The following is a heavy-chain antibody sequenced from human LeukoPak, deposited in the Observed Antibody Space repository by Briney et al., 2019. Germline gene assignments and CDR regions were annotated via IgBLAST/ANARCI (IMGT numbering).Heavy chain of an antibody. V-gene: IGHV3-7*01. CDR3: VRQLIRFWFDP. CDR1: GFTFSLYW. J-gene: IGHJ5*02. CDR2: INPDGSQK. D-gene: IGHD2-21*01. Sequence: GGSLRLSCAASGFTFSLYWMTWVRQSPGKGLEWVADINPDGSQKYSVDSVKGRFTISRDNAKNSLFLQTNSLRAEDTAVYYCVRQLIRFWFDPWGQGTQVTVSS.